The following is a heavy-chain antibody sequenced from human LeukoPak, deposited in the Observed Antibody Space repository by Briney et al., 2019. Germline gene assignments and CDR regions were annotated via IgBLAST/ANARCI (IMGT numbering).Heavy chain of an antibody. CDR3: AAVTKA. CDR2: INSDGSNT. V-gene: IGHV3-74*01. D-gene: IGHD4-17*01. J-gene: IGHJ4*02. Sequence: AGGSLRLSCAASGFTFGSSYMHWVRQVPGKGLVWVSRINSDGSNTNYADSVKGRFTISRDNAQNTLYLQMNSLRAEDTAVYYCAAVTKAWGQGTLVTVSS. CDR1: GFTFGSSY.